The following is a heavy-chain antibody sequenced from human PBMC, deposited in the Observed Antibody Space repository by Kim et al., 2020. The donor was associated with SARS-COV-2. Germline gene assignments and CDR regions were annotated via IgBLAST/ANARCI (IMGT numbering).Heavy chain of an antibody. CDR1: GFTFSSYA. V-gene: IGHV3-23*01. D-gene: IGHD2-2*01. CDR2: ISGSGGNT. CDR3: AKDGPRGCTSASCSSPDV. Sequence: GGSLRLSCAASGFTFSSYAMNWVRQAPGKGLEWVSIISGSGGNTYYADSVKGRFTISRDNSRNTLYLQINSLRAEDTAVYYCAKDGPRGCTSASCSSPDVGGRGTGDSVSS. J-gene: IGHJ6*02.